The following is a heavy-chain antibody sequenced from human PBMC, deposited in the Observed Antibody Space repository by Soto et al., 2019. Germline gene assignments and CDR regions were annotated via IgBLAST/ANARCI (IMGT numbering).Heavy chain of an antibody. D-gene: IGHD6-19*01. CDR1: GFTFSSYG. V-gene: IGHV3-33*01. Sequence: GGSLRLSCAASGFTFSSYGMHWVRQAPGKGLEWVAVIWYDGSNKYYADSVKGRFTISRDNSKNTLYLQMNSLRAEDTAVYYCARDRLASGSFDPWGQGTLVTVSS. CDR3: ARDRLASGSFDP. J-gene: IGHJ5*02. CDR2: IWYDGSNK.